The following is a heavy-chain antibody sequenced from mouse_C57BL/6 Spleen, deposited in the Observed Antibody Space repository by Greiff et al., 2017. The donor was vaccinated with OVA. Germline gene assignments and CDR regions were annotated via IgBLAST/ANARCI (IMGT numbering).Heavy chain of an antibody. CDR1: GYTFTSYW. CDR3: AINWDFPFAY. Sequence: QVQLKQPGAELVKPGASVKLSCKASGYTFTSYWMQWVKQRPGQGLEWIGEIDPSDSYTNYNQKFKGKATLTVDTSSSTAYMQLSSLTSEDSAVYYCAINWDFPFAYWGQGTLVTVSA. D-gene: IGHD4-1*02. CDR2: IDPSDSYT. J-gene: IGHJ3*01. V-gene: IGHV1-50*01.